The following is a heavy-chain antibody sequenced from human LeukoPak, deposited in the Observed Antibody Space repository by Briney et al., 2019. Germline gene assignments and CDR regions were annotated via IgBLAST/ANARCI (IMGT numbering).Heavy chain of an antibody. V-gene: IGHV3-23*01. CDR2: ISGSGGST. Sequence: GGSLRLSCAASGFTFGSYGMSWVRQAPGKGLEWVSAISGSGGSTYYADSVKGRFTISRDNSKNTLYLQMNSLRAEDTAVYYCAKEGLVAAAGYYYYYYMDVWGKGTTVTISS. CDR1: GFTFGSYG. CDR3: AKEGLVAAAGYYYYYYMDV. D-gene: IGHD6-13*01. J-gene: IGHJ6*03.